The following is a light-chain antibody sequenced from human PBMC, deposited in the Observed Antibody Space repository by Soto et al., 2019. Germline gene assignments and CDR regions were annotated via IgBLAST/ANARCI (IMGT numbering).Light chain of an antibody. CDR1: SSNIGSNY. V-gene: IGLV1-47*01. Sequence: QSVLTQPPSASGTPGQRVTISCSGSSSNIGSNYVYWYQQLPGTAPELLIYRNNQRPSGVPDRFSGSKSGTSASLAISGLLSEDEAEYYCAAWDDSLSGYVFGTGTKLTVL. CDR2: RNN. CDR3: AAWDDSLSGYV. J-gene: IGLJ1*01.